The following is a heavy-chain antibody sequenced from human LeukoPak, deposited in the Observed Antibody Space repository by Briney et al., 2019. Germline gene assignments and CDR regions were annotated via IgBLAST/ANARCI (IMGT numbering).Heavy chain of an antibody. J-gene: IGHJ4*01. CDR2: MNTYTRNP. Sequence: GASVKVSCKASGYSFSTYVLNWVRQAPGQGFEWMGFMNTYTRNPTYAQGFTGRFVFSMDTSVSTSYLQINNLKPEDTAVYYCARQVGTASSQDFGHWGPGTLVTVSS. D-gene: IGHD2-21*02. CDR3: ARQVGTASSQDFGH. V-gene: IGHV7-4-1*02. CDR1: GYSFSTYV.